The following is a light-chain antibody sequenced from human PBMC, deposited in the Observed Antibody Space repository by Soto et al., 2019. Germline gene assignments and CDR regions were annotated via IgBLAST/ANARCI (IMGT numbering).Light chain of an antibody. J-gene: IGKJ1*01. CDR3: QQRGT. V-gene: IGKV3-20*01. Sequence: EIVLTQSPGTLSLSPGERATLSCRASQSVGSAYFAWYQQKPGQAPRLLIYGASSRATGIPDRFSGSGSGTDFTLTISRLEPEEFAVYYCQQRGTFGQGTKVEI. CDR2: GAS. CDR1: QSVGSAY.